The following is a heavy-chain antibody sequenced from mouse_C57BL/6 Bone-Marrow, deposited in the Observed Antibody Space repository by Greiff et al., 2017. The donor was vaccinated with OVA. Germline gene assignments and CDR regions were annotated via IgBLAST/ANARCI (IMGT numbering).Heavy chain of an antibody. CDR2: ISYDGSN. Sequence: EVQLQESGPGLVKPSQSLSLTCSVTGYSITSGYYWNWIRQFPGNKLEWMGYISYDGSNNYNPSLKNRISITRDTSKNQFFLKLNSVTTEDTATYYCAREGGNYWYFDVWGTGTTVTVSS. CDR1: GYSITSGYY. J-gene: IGHJ1*03. CDR3: AREGGNYWYFDV. V-gene: IGHV3-6*01. D-gene: IGHD1-1*01.